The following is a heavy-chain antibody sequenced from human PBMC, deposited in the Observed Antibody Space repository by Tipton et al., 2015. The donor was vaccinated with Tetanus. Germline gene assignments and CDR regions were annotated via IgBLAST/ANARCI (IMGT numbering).Heavy chain of an antibody. CDR3: ARQHDDIVGATYFDY. CDR1: GGSISSGGYY. CDR2: IYYSGST. V-gene: IGHV4-31*03. D-gene: IGHD1-26*01. J-gene: IGHJ4*02. Sequence: TLSLTCTVSGGSISSGGYYWSWIRQHPGKGLEWIGYIYYSGSTYYNPSLKSRVTISVDTSKNQFSLKLSSVTAADTAVYYCARQHDDIVGATYFDYWGQGTLVTVSS.